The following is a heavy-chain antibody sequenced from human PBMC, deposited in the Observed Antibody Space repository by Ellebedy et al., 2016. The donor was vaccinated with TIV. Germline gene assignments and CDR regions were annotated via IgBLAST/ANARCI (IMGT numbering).Heavy chain of an antibody. Sequence: PGGSLRLSCAASGFTFSTYPMNWVRQAPGKGLEWVSIISANGGTTYYADSVKGRFTISRDNAKNSLYLQMNSLRAEDTAVYYCAREKSGHKWNDGFDSWGQGTLVTVSS. CDR2: ISANGGTT. D-gene: IGHD1-1*01. J-gene: IGHJ4*02. V-gene: IGHV3-21*01. CDR3: AREKSGHKWNDGFDS. CDR1: GFTFSTYP.